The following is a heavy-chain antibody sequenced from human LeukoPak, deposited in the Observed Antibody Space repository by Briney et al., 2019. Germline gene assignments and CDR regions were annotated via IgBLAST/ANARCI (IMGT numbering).Heavy chain of an antibody. CDR3: AKGLRGRYDY. J-gene: IGHJ4*02. Sequence: PGGSLRLSCAASGFTLNDHYMDWVRQAPEKGLEWVSSITDNGISTYYADSVKGRFTISRDNSKNTLFLQMNSLRAEDTAVYFCAKGLRGRYDYWGQGTLVTVSS. D-gene: IGHD1-26*01. V-gene: IGHV3-23*01. CDR2: ITDNGIST. CDR1: GFTLNDHY.